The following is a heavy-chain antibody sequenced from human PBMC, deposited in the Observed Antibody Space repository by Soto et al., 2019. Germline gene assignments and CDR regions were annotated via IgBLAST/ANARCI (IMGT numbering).Heavy chain of an antibody. V-gene: IGHV5-51*01. Sequence: PGESLKISCKGSGYSFTSYWIGWVRQMPGKGLEWMGIIYPGDSDTRYSPSFQGQVTISADKSISTAYLQWSSLKASDTAMYYCARLRAGLDDVHGSPTLFDYWGQGTLVTVSS. CDR1: GYSFTSYW. J-gene: IGHJ4*02. D-gene: IGHD3-10*01. CDR2: IYPGDSDT. CDR3: ARLRAGLDDVHGSPTLFDY.